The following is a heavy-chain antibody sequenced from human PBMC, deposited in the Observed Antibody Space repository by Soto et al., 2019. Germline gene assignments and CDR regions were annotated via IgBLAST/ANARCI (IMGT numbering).Heavy chain of an antibody. CDR3: ARDLLTGYYVQEETTPD. Sequence: SVKVSCKASGFTFTSSAVQWVRQARGQRLEWIGWIVVGSGHTNHTQKFQERVTITRDMSTSTVYMELSSLRFEDTAVYYCARDLLTGYYVQEETTPDWGQGTLVTVSS. CDR1: GFTFTSSA. V-gene: IGHV1-58*01. CDR2: IVVGSGHT. D-gene: IGHD3-9*01. J-gene: IGHJ4*02.